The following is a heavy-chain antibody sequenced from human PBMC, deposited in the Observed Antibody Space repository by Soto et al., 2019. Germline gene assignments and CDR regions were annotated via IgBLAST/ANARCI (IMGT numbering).Heavy chain of an antibody. J-gene: IGHJ6*02. CDR3: AKGGRMDV. CDR1: GFTFSSYG. V-gene: IGHV3-30*18. CDR2: ISYDGSNK. D-gene: IGHD3-10*01. Sequence: GGSLRLSCAASGFTFSSYGTHWVRQAPGKGLEWVAVISYDGSNKYYADSVKGRFTISRDNSKNTLYLQMNSLRAEDTAVYYCAKGGRMDVWGQGTTVTVSS.